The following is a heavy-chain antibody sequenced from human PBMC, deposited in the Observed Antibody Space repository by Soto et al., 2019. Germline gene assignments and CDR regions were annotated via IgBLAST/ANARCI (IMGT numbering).Heavy chain of an antibody. CDR3: TTSANYYDSSRYRGYFDL. V-gene: IGHV3-15*01. CDR1: AFTFGNAW. CDR2: IKSKADGGTT. Sequence: EVQLVQSGGGLVKPGGSLRLSCATSAFTFGNAWMSWVRQAPGKGLEWVGRIKSKADGGTTDFPAPVKGRFTISRDDSKRTLYLQLNSLRTEDTAVYYCTTSANYYDSSRYRGYFDLWGRGTLVTVSS. J-gene: IGHJ2*01. D-gene: IGHD3-22*01.